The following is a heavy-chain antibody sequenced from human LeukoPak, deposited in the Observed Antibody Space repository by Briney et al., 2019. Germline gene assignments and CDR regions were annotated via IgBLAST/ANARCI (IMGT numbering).Heavy chain of an antibody. J-gene: IGHJ6*03. D-gene: IGHD1-14*01. Sequence: GGSLRLSCAASGFTVSSNYMSWVRQAPGKGLEWVSVIYSGGSTYYADSVKGRFTISRDNSKNTLYLQMNSLRAEDTAVYYCAKAPVRSYYYYYMDVWGKGTTVTISS. CDR3: AKAPVRSYYYYYMDV. CDR2: IYSGGST. CDR1: GFTVSSNY. V-gene: IGHV3-66*02.